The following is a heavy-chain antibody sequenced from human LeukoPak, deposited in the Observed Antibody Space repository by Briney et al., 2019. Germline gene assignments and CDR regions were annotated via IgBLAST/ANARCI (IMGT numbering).Heavy chain of an antibody. J-gene: IGHJ1*01. CDR2: IYYSGST. CDR3: AASYDSSGYYPFQH. Sequence: SETLSLTCTVSGGSVSSYYWSWIRQPPGKGLEWIGYIYYSGSTNYNPSLKSRVTISVDTSKNQFSLKLSSVTAADTAVYYCAASYDSSGYYPFQHWGQGTLVTVSS. CDR1: GGSVSSYY. D-gene: IGHD3-22*01. V-gene: IGHV4-59*02.